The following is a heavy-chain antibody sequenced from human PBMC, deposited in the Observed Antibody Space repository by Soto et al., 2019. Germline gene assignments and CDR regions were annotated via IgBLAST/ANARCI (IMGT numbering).Heavy chain of an antibody. CDR2: ISAYNGNT. CDR1: GYTFTGYY. CDR3: AREGHADY. V-gene: IGHV1-18*04. Sequence: GAAVKVSCKASGYTFTGYYMHWVRQAPGQGLEWMGWISAYNGNTNYAQKLQGRVTMTTDTSTSTAYMELRSLRSDDTAVYYCAREGHADYWSQGTLVTVSS. J-gene: IGHJ4*02.